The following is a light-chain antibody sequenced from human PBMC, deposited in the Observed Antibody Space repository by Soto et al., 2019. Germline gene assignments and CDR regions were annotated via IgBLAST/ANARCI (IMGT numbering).Light chain of an antibody. CDR3: QQYDSSPLA. Sequence: EIVLTQSPCTLSFSPGERATLSCRASQSVSSSFLAWYQQKPCQAHRLLVYVASIRDTGIPDRFSGSGSGTDLTLPSSRLEPEDVAGYYCQQYDSSPLAFGGGNQVAFK. CDR2: VAS. V-gene: IGKV3-20*01. CDR1: QSVSSSF. J-gene: IGKJ4*01.